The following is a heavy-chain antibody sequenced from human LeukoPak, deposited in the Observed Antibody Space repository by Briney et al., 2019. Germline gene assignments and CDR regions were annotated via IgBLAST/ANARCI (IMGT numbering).Heavy chain of an antibody. CDR3: ARDRKYYYDSSGYPRSHFDY. Sequence: GGSLRLSCAASGFTFSSYSMNWVRQAPGKGREWVSSISSSSSYIYYADSVKGRFTISRDNAKNSLYLQMNSLRAEDTAVYYCARDRKYYYDSSGYPRSHFDYWGQGTLVTVSS. D-gene: IGHD3-22*01. CDR2: ISSSSSYI. J-gene: IGHJ4*02. CDR1: GFTFSSYS. V-gene: IGHV3-21*01.